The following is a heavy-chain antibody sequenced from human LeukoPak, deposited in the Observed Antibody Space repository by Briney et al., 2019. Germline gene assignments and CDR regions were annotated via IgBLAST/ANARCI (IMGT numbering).Heavy chain of an antibody. Sequence: SETLSLTCTVSGGSISSYYWSWIRQPPGKGLEWIGEINHSGSTNYNPSLKSRVTISVDTSKNQFSLKLSSVTAADTAVYYCAREGYSSSPFDYWGQGTLVTVSS. CDR2: INHSGST. CDR1: GGSISSYY. J-gene: IGHJ4*02. D-gene: IGHD6-13*01. CDR3: AREGYSSSPFDY. V-gene: IGHV4-34*01.